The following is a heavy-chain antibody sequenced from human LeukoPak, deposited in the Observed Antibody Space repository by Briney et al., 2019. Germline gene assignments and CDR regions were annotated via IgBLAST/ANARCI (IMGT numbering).Heavy chain of an antibody. J-gene: IGHJ4*02. Sequence: GGSLRLSCAASGFTFSSYSMNWVRQAPGKGLEWVSSISSSSSYIYYADSVKGRFTISRDNAKNSLYLQMNSLRAEDTAVYYCARDRSGYYYFNFDYWGQGTLVTVSS. V-gene: IGHV3-21*01. CDR2: ISSSSSYI. D-gene: IGHD3-22*01. CDR3: ARDRSGYYYFNFDY. CDR1: GFTFSSYS.